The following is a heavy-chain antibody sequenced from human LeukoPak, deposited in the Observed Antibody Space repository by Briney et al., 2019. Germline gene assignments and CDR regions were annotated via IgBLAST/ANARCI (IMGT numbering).Heavy chain of an antibody. V-gene: IGHV4-38-2*02. J-gene: IGHJ4*02. CDR2: IYHSGST. CDR3: ARVFIAAMGVYYFDY. Sequence: PSETLSLTCTVSGYSISSGYYWGWIRQPPGKGLEWIGSIYHSGSTYYSPSLKSRVTISVDTSKNQFSLKLSSVTAADTAVYYCARVFIAAMGVYYFDYWGQGTLVTVSS. D-gene: IGHD5-18*01. CDR1: GYSISSGYY.